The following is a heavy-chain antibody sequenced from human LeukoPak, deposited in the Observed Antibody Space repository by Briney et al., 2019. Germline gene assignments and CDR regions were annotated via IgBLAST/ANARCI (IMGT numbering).Heavy chain of an antibody. D-gene: IGHD3-22*01. CDR1: GGSISSYY. Sequence: SETLSLTCTVSGGSISSYYWSWIRQPPGTGLEWIGYIYYTGSTNYNPSLKSRVTISVDTSKNQFSLKLSSVTAADTAVYFCARGPYSYDSSGAFDIWGQGTMVTVSS. J-gene: IGHJ3*02. CDR3: ARGPYSYDSSGAFDI. V-gene: IGHV4-59*08. CDR2: IYYTGST.